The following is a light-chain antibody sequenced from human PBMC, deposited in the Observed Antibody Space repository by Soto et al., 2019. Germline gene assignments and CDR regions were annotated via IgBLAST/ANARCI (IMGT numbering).Light chain of an antibody. J-gene: IGLJ3*02. V-gene: IGLV2-14*03. Sequence: QAVVTQPASVSGSPGQSISISCTGTSSDVGGYNYVSWYQHHPGKAPKLMIYDVSNRPSGVSNRFSGSKSGNTASLTISGLQAEDEADYYCSSYTSSSTRGVFGGGTKLTVL. CDR2: DVS. CDR3: SSYTSSSTRGV. CDR1: SSDVGGYNY.